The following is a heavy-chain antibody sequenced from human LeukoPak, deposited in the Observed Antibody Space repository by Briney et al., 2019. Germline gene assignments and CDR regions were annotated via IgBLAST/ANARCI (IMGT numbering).Heavy chain of an antibody. D-gene: IGHD2-15*01. CDR1: GGSISSGSYY. V-gene: IGHV4-61*02. CDR2: IYTSGST. CDR3: ARDRSGSNRWFDP. J-gene: IGHJ5*02. Sequence: SQTLSLTCTVSGGSISSGSYYWSWIRQPAGKGLEWIGRIYTSGSTNYNPSLKSRVTISVDTSKNQFSLKLSSVTAADTAVYYCARDRSGSNRWFDPWGQGTLVTVSS.